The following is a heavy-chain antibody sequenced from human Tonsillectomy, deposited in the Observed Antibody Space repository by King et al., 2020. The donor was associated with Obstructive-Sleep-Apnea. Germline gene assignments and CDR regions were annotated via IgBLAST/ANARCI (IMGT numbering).Heavy chain of an antibody. CDR1: GFTFDDYA. CDR2: ISWNSGSI. V-gene: IGHV3-9*01. CDR3: AKDIYSGWYEGHFEY. J-gene: IGHJ4*02. D-gene: IGHD6-19*01. Sequence: VQLVESGGGLVQPGRPLRLSCGASGFTFDDYAMHWVRQAPGKGLEWVSGISWNSGSIGYADSVKGRFTISRDNTKNSVYLQMNSLRGGDTAMYYCAKDIYSGWYEGHFEYWGQGALVTVSS.